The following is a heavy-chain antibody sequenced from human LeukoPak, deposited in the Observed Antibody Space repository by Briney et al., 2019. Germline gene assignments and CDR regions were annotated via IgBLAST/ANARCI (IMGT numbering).Heavy chain of an antibody. CDR3: AREDVVLVDAVRYYYYGMDV. CDR2: INPSGGST. J-gene: IGHJ6*02. D-gene: IGHD2-8*01. Sequence: AASVKVSCTASGYTFISYYMHWVRQAPGQGLEWMGIINPSGGSTSYAQKFQDRVTMTRDTSTSTVYMELSSLKSEDTAVYYCAREDVVLVDAVRYYYYGMDVWGQGTTVTVSS. CDR1: GYTFISYY. V-gene: IGHV1-46*01.